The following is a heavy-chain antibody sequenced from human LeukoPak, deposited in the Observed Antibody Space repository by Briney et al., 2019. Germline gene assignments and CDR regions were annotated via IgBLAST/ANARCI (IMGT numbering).Heavy chain of an antibody. Sequence: PGASVKVSCKASGYTFTSYGISWVRQAPGQGLDWMGWISAYNGNTNYAQKLQGRVTMTTDTSTSTAYMELRSLRSDDTAVYYCARDPRDTMVRGVIITSWFDPWGQGTLVTVSS. CDR1: GYTFTSYG. D-gene: IGHD3-10*01. J-gene: IGHJ5*02. CDR2: ISAYNGNT. V-gene: IGHV1-18*04. CDR3: ARDPRDTMVRGVIITSWFDP.